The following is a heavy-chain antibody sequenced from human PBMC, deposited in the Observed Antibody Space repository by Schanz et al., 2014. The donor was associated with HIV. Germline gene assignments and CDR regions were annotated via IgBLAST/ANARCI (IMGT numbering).Heavy chain of an antibody. Sequence: EVQLVASGGGLVQPGGSLRLSCAASGFTFSRYWMTWVRQAPGKGLEWVANIKEDGSEKYHADSVKGRFTISRDNAKNSLFLQMESLRAEDTAVYYCARDGGEVWGQGTTVTVSS. CDR2: IKEDGSEK. CDR3: ARDGGEV. CDR1: GFTFSRYW. V-gene: IGHV3-7*01. J-gene: IGHJ6*02. D-gene: IGHD3-16*01.